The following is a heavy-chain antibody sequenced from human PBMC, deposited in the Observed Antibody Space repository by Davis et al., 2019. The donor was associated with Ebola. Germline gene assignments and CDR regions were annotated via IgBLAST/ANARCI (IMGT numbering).Heavy chain of an antibody. V-gene: IGHV4-39*02. CDR2: IYYSGST. Sequence: ESLKISCTVSGGSISDSGYYWGWIRQPPGKGLEWIGSIYYSGSTYYNPSLKSRVTISVDTSKNQFSLKLSSVTAADTAVYYCATEMATILYPWGQGTLVTVSS. CDR1: GGSISDSGYY. D-gene: IGHD5-24*01. CDR3: ATEMATILYP. J-gene: IGHJ5*02.